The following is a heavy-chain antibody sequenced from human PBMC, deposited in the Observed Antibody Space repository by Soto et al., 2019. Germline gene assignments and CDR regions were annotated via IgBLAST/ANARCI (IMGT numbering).Heavy chain of an antibody. D-gene: IGHD6-19*01. CDR1: GFTFSDYY. J-gene: IGHJ4*02. V-gene: IGHV3-11*01. CDR3: SKVAIIAVAGTCFDY. CDR2: ISGSGSTI. Sequence: GGSLRLSCAASGFTFSDYYMSWIRQAPGKGLEWVSYISGSGSTIYYADSVKGRFTISRDNAKNSLHLQMNSLRADDTAVYYCSKVAIIAVAGTCFDYWGQGTLVTVSS.